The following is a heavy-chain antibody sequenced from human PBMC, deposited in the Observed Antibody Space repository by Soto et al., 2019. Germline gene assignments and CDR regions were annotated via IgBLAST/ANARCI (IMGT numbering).Heavy chain of an antibody. CDR2: IFYSGST. Sequence: QLQLQESGPGLVKPSETLSLTCTVSGGSISSSRDYWGWIRQPPGKGLEWIGSIFYSGSTYYNPSLRSRVTISVDSSKNQFSLRLSSVTAADTAVYYCARIQNFYDYYMDVWGKGTTVTVSS. CDR3: ARIQNFYDYYMDV. V-gene: IGHV4-39*01. J-gene: IGHJ6*03. CDR1: GGSISSSRDY.